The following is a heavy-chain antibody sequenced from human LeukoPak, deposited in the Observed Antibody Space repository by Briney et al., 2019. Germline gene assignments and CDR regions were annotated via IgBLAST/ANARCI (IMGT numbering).Heavy chain of an antibody. V-gene: IGHV3-21*01. CDR2: ISSSSSYI. CDR3: ARDRPYCSSTSCYDY. D-gene: IGHD2-2*01. J-gene: IGHJ4*02. Sequence: GGSLRLSCAASGFTFSSYSMNWVRQAPGKGLEWVSSISSSSSYIYYADSVKGRFTISRDNAKNSLYLQMNSLRAEDTAVYYCARDRPYCSSTSCYDYWGQGTLVTVSS. CDR1: GFTFSSYS.